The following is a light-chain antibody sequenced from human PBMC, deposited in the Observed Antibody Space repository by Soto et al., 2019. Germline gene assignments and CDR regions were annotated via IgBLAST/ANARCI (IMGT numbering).Light chain of an antibody. Sequence: EIVMTQSPATLSVSPGERATLSCRASQSVGSSLAWYQQKPGQTPRLLIYAASTRATGMPARFSGSGSGAEVTLTISSLQSEDFAVYYWQQYNNWPHLTFGGGTKVEIK. CDR3: QQYNNWPHLT. CDR2: AAS. V-gene: IGKV3-15*01. CDR1: QSVGSS. J-gene: IGKJ4*01.